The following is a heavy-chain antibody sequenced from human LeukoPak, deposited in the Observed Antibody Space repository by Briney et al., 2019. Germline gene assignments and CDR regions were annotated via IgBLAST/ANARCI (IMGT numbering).Heavy chain of an antibody. Sequence: AAVTETFRATLSTFPKYGRNLVRQPPGQGLEGMGWISTYNGNTNYVQKLHGRLIMTTDTSMHKDYMEARSLRSDDTVVYKCARQDEYNLNEVYYFVYWGQGLLVSVSS. D-gene: IGHD1-20*01. V-gene: IGHV1-18*01. J-gene: IGHJ4*02. CDR2: ISTYNGNT. CDR1: LSTFPKYG. CDR3: ARQDEYNLNEVYYFVY.